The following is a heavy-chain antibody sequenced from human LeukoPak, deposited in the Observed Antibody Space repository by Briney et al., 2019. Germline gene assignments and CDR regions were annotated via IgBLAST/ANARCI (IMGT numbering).Heavy chain of an antibody. CDR2: IIPILGIV. CDR1: GVTFSSYT. Sequence: SVKVPCKASGVTFSSYTISWVRQAPGQGLEWMGRIIPILGIVNYAQTFQGRLTITADKSTSTAYMELSSLRSEDTAVYYCARDGAEDGYQYYFDYWGQGTLVTVSS. J-gene: IGHJ4*02. V-gene: IGHV1-69*04. D-gene: IGHD5-24*01. CDR3: ARDGAEDGYQYYFDY.